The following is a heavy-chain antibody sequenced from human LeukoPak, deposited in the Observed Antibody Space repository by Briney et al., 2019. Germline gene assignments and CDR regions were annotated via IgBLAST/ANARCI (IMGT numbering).Heavy chain of an antibody. D-gene: IGHD3-22*01. J-gene: IGHJ6*03. CDR3: ARRRYYDSSGYYYVPVYYYYYYMDV. CDR2: MNPNSGNT. CDR1: GYTFTSYD. Sequence: ASVKVSCKASGYTFTSYDINCVRQATGQGLEWMGGMNPNSGNTGYAQKFQGRVTMNRNTSITTAYMELSSLRSEDTAVYYCARRRYYDSSGYYYVPVYYYYYYMDVWGKGTTVTVSS. V-gene: IGHV1-8*01.